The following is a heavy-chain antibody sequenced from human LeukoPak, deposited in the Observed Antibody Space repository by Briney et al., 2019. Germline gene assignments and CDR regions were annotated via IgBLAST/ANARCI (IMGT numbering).Heavy chain of an antibody. V-gene: IGHV4-39*01. J-gene: IGHJ4*02. CDR2: IYYSGSI. Sequence: SETLSLTCTVSGGSISSSRYYWGWIRQPPGKGLEWIGSIYYSGSIYYNPSLKSRVTISVDTSKNQFSLKLSSVTAADTAVYYCARHWPAQGLYYFDYWGQGTLVTVSS. CDR3: ARHWPAQGLYYFDY. CDR1: GGSISSSRYY.